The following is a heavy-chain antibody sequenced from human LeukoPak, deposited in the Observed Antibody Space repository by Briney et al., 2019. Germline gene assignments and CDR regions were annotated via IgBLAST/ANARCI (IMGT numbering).Heavy chain of an antibody. V-gene: IGHV3-9*01. Sequence: PGRSLRLSCAASGFTFDDYAMHWVRQAPGKGLEWVSGISWNSGSIGYADSVKGRFTISRDNAKNSLYLQINSLRAEDTAVYYCARALSGYYPFDYWGQGTLVTVSS. J-gene: IGHJ4*02. CDR1: GFTFDDYA. D-gene: IGHD3-22*01. CDR2: ISWNSGSI. CDR3: ARALSGYYPFDY.